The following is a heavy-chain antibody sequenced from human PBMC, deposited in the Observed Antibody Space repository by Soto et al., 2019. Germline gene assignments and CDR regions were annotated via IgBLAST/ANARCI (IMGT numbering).Heavy chain of an antibody. CDR2: IYNSGCT. J-gene: IGHJ1*01. CDR3: AKVPQAGRYFQH. CDR1: GVSISWSHW. V-gene: IGHV4-4*02. Sequence: QVQLQESGPGLVQTSGTLSLTRAVSGVSISWSHWWSWVRQPPGKGLDWIGEIYNSGCTNYNHSLRRRVTISVDKSKNQFSLKLSSVTAADTAVYYCAKVPQAGRYFQHWGQGTLVTVSS.